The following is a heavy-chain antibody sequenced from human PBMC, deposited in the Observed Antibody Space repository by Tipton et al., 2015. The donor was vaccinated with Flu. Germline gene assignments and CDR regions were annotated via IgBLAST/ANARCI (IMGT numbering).Heavy chain of an antibody. Sequence: SLRLSCAASGFTFSDYAMTWVRQTPGKGLDWVSGLSGSADYTYYADSVKGRFTISRDNSKNTLYLQMNSLRPEDTAIYYCAKVPIFGAVNYYYGLDVWGPGTTVTVSS. CDR1: GFTFSDYA. CDR3: AKVPIFGAVNYYYGLDV. V-gene: IGHV3-23*01. J-gene: IGHJ6*02. CDR2: LSGSADYT. D-gene: IGHD3-3*01.